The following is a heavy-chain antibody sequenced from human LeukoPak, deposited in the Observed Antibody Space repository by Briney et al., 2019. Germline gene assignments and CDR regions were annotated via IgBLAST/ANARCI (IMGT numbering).Heavy chain of an antibody. Sequence: SETLSLTCAVYGGTFSGYYWSWIRQPPGKGLEWIGYIYYSGSTNYNPSLKSRVTISVDTSKNQFSLKLSSVTAADTAVYYCARHSSYGSGSYRGYFDYWGQGTLVTVSS. D-gene: IGHD3-10*01. CDR2: IYYSGST. J-gene: IGHJ4*02. CDR3: ARHSSYGSGSYRGYFDY. V-gene: IGHV4-59*08. CDR1: GGTFSGYY.